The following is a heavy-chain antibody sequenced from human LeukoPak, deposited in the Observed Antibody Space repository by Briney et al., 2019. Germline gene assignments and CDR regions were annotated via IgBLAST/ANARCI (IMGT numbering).Heavy chain of an antibody. V-gene: IGHV4-39*01. CDR2: INYSGTT. CDR3: ARRGGRSYGLYYFDY. Sequence: SETLSLTCTVSGGSISSSSYYWGWIRQPPGKGLEWIGSINYSGTTYYNPSLKSRVTISVDTSKNQFSLKLSSVTAADTAVYYCARRGGRSYGLYYFDYWGQGTLVTVSS. D-gene: IGHD5-18*01. J-gene: IGHJ4*02. CDR1: GGSISSSSYY.